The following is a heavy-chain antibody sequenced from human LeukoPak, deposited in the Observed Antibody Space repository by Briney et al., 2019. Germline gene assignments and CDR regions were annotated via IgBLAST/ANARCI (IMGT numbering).Heavy chain of an antibody. CDR3: AKAFSPPLYGSGTPLDY. J-gene: IGHJ4*02. CDR1: GFTFSSYS. V-gene: IGHV3-48*01. D-gene: IGHD3-10*01. Sequence: GGSLRLSCAASGFTFSSYSMNWVRQAPGKGLEWVSYISSSSSTIYYADSVKGRFTISRDNSKNTLYLQMNSLRAEDTAVYYCAKAFSPPLYGSGTPLDYWGQGTLVTVSS. CDR2: ISSSSSTI.